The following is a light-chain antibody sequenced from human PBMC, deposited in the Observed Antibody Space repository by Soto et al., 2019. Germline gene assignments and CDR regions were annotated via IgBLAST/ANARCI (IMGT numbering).Light chain of an antibody. J-gene: IGKJ1*01. CDR1: QSISNR. Sequence: DIQMTQSPSTLSASVGDGVTITCRASQSISNRLAWYQQKPGEAPKYLIYDASTLDSGAPSRFSGSGSGTDFTLSISSLQPDDFATYYCQQYNSYPWTFGQGTKVEI. V-gene: IGKV1-5*01. CDR3: QQYNSYPWT. CDR2: DAS.